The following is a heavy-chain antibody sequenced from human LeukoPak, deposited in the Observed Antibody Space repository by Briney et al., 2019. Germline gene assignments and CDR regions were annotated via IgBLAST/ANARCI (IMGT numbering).Heavy chain of an antibody. V-gene: IGHV4-59*08. D-gene: IGHD6-13*01. CDR3: ARQRGGYSSSWSPSGYFDL. Sequence: SETLSLTCTVSGGSISSYYWSWIRQPPGKGLEWIGYIYYSGSTNYNPSLKSRVTISVDTSKSQFSLKLSSVTAADTAVYYCARQRGGYSSSWSPSGYFDLWGRGTLVTVSS. J-gene: IGHJ2*01. CDR2: IYYSGST. CDR1: GGSISSYY.